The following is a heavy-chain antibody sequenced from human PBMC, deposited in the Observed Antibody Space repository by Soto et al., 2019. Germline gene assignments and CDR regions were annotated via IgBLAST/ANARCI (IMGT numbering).Heavy chain of an antibody. J-gene: IGHJ5*02. V-gene: IGHV4-39*01. D-gene: IGHD3-16*01. CDR1: GGSINKSPYF. CDR3: VRHGGIRSATLLDT. Sequence: QMEESGPRLVKPSETLTLTCTVSGGSINKSPYFWSWIRQPPGKGLEWIGDVYYTGDTYYYPPLKGRVSLSVETSKNQFSLKMTSVTAADTARYYCVRHGGIRSATLLDTWGQGILVTVSS. CDR2: VYYTGDT.